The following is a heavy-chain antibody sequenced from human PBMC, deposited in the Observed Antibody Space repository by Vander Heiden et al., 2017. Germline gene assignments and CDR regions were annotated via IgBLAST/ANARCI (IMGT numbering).Heavy chain of an antibody. J-gene: IGHJ4*02. D-gene: IGHD1-26*01. CDR3: ARDRGGNSIYYFDS. CDR1: GVTFSTSA. CDR2: IGGRDGKT. Sequence: EVQLLESGGGLVQPGGSLRLSCEASGVTFSTSAMGWVRQAPGKGLEWVSAIGGRDGKTYYADSVRGRFTISKDSSKNTLYLQMSSLRVEDAAVYYCARDRGGNSIYYFDSWGQGILVTVSS. V-gene: IGHV3-23*01.